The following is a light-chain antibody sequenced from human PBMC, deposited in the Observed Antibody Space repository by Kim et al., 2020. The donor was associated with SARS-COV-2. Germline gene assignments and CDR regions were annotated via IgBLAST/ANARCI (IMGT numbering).Light chain of an antibody. CDR2: DAS. V-gene: IGKV3-11*01. J-gene: IGKJ4*01. CDR3: QQRSNWPPN. CDR1: QSVSSY. Sequence: LSPGESATRSCRASQSVSSYLAWYQQKPGQAPRLLIYDASNRATGIPARFSGSGSGTDFTLTISSLEPEDFAVYYCQQRSNWPPNFGGGTKVDIK.